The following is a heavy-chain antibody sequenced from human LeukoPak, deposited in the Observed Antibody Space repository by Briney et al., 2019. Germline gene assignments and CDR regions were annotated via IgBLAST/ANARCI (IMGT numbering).Heavy chain of an antibody. J-gene: IGHJ3*02. CDR3: ARDGPYSSGWYFSDAFDI. CDR1: GFTFSSYG. V-gene: IGHV3-30*02. D-gene: IGHD6-19*01. CDR2: IRYDGSNK. Sequence: SGGSLRLSCAASGFTFSSYGMHWVRQAPGKGLEWVAFIRYDGSNKYYADSVKGRFTISRDNSKNTLYLQMNSLRAEDTAVYYCARDGPYSSGWYFSDAFDIWGQGTMVTVSS.